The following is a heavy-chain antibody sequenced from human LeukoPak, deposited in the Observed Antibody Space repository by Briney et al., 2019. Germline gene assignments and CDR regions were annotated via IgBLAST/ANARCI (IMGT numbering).Heavy chain of an antibody. CDR3: AKDHNGSGSYYKSVYFQH. Sequence: GGSLRLSCAASGFTFSSHGMHWVRQAPGKGLEGVAFIRYDGSNKYYADSVKGRFTISRDNSKHTLYLQMNSLRAEDTAVYYCAKDHNGSGSYYKSVYFQHWGQGNLVTVSS. CDR1: GFTFSSHG. D-gene: IGHD3-10*01. CDR2: IRYDGSNK. J-gene: IGHJ1*01. V-gene: IGHV3-30*02.